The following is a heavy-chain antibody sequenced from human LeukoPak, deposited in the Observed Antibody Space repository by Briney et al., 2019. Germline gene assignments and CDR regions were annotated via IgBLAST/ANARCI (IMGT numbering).Heavy chain of an antibody. CDR3: ATPEGYSYGYEDY. J-gene: IGHJ4*02. V-gene: IGHV3-30*03. CDR1: AFTFSSYG. Sequence: GGSLRLSCAASAFTFSSYGMHWVRQAPGKGLEWEAVISYDGSNKYYADSVKGRFTISRDNSKNTLYLQMNSLRAEDTAVYYCATPEGYSYGYEDYWDQGTLVTVSS. CDR2: ISYDGSNK. D-gene: IGHD5-18*01.